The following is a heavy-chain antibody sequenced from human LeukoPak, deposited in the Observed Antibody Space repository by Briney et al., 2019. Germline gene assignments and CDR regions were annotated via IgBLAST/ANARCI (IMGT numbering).Heavy chain of an antibody. D-gene: IGHD3-22*01. Sequence: PGGSLRLSCAASGFTFSSYSMNWVRQAPGKGLEWVSSISSSGTHIYYADSVKGRFTISRDNAKNSLYLHMNSLRAEDTAVYYCARETYYDRSGYYYGHDAFDIWGQGTMVTVSS. V-gene: IGHV3-21*01. CDR2: ISSSGTHI. CDR1: GFTFSSYS. CDR3: ARETYYDRSGYYYGHDAFDI. J-gene: IGHJ3*02.